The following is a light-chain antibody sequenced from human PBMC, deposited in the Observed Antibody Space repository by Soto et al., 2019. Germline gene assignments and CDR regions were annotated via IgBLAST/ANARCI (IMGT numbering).Light chain of an antibody. CDR1: QSISNY. Sequence: DIQMPQSPSSLSASVGDRVTITCRASQSISNYLNWYQQKPGKAPKLLMFAASSLQSGVQSRFSGGVSGTDFTLTISSLQPEDFATYFCHQSDSTPRTFGQVTKVDI. CDR2: AAS. CDR3: HQSDSTPRT. J-gene: IGKJ1*01. V-gene: IGKV1-39*01.